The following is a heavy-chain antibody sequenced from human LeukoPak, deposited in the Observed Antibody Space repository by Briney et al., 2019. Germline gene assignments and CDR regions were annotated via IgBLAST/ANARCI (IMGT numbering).Heavy chain of an antibody. CDR1: DDSFSSHY. CDR3: ARDLVTVTKGFDI. D-gene: IGHD4-23*01. J-gene: IGHJ3*02. Sequence: KPSETLSLTCAVSDDSFSSHYWTWIRQPPGEGLEWIGYISYIGSTNYNPSLKSRVTISIDTSKNQFSLKLTSVTAADTAVYYCARDLVTVTKGFDIWGQGTMVSVSS. V-gene: IGHV4-59*11. CDR2: ISYIGST.